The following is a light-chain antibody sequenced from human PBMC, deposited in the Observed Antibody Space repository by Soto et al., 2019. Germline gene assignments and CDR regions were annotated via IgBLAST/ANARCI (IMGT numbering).Light chain of an antibody. J-gene: IGKJ2*03. CDR3: QQFESSRIYS. CDR1: QSVTSTY. V-gene: IGKV3-20*01. CDR2: GGS. Sequence: EILLTQSPGTLSLSPGETATLSCRASQSVTSTYLAWYQQRPGQSPRLIIYGGSTRATGFPDRFSGGGSWTDFTLTTSRLEPEDSAVYDCHCQQFESSRIYSFGQGTKLEI.